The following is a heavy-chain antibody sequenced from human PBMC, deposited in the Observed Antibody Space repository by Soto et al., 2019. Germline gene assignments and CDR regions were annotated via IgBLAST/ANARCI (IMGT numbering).Heavy chain of an antibody. V-gene: IGHV1-2*02. Sequence: SVKVSCKAPRYIFTAYFMHWVRQAPGQGLEWMGWINPNNGATHYGLSFQGRVTMTRDTSISTAYMELSSLRSDDTAVYYCASHDPGARFDPWGQGTLVTVSS. CDR3: ASHDPGARFDP. D-gene: IGHD1-1*01. J-gene: IGHJ5*02. CDR2: INPNNGAT. CDR1: RYIFTAYF.